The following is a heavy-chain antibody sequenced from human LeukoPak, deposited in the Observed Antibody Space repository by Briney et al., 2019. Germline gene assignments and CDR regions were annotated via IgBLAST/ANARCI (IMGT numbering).Heavy chain of an antibody. Sequence: SETLSLTCTVSGGSISSYYWSWIRQPPGKGLEGIGYIYYSGSTNYNPSLKSRVTISVDTSKNQFSLKLSSVTAADTAVYYCATGYYDSGLRAFDIWGQGTMVTVSS. CDR1: GGSISSYY. J-gene: IGHJ3*02. CDR2: IYYSGST. D-gene: IGHD3-22*01. CDR3: ATGYYDSGLRAFDI. V-gene: IGHV4-59*08.